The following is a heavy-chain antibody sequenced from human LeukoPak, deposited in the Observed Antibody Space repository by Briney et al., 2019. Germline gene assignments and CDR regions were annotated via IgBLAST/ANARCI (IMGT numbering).Heavy chain of an antibody. D-gene: IGHD5-12*01. CDR2: IYYTGST. Sequence: SETLSLTCTVSGGSISSYYWSWIRQPPGKGLEWIGYIYYTGSTNYNPSLKSRVTISVDTSKNQFSLKLSSVTAADTAVYYCARVEYSGYDYRGAFDIWGQGTMVTVSS. CDR1: GGSISSYY. J-gene: IGHJ3*02. CDR3: ARVEYSGYDYRGAFDI. V-gene: IGHV4-59*01.